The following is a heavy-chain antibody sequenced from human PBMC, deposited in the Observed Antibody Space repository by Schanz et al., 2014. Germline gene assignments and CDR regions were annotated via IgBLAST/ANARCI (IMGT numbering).Heavy chain of an antibody. CDR1: GFSFSTYA. CDR3: ARDLAGGGNDV. CDR2: ISDDGSRR. Sequence: VQLVESGGGLVQPGGSLRLSCAASGFSFSTYAMHWVRQAPGKGLEWVAVISDDGSRRHYADFVTGRFTISRDNSKDTVYLQMNSLRAEDTAVYYCARDLAGGGNDVWGQGTLVTVSS. J-gene: IGHJ4*02. D-gene: IGHD2-15*01. V-gene: IGHV3-30*04.